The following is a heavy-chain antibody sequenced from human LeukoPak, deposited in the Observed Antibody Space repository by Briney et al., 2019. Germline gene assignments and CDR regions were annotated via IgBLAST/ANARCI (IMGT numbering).Heavy chain of an antibody. V-gene: IGHV1-18*01. CDR3: ASSLADSSGYYPFDY. CDR2: ISAYNGNT. D-gene: IGHD3-22*01. CDR1: GYTFTSYG. J-gene: IGHJ4*02. Sequence: ASVKVSCKASGYTFTSYGISWVRQAPGQGLEWMGWISAYNGNTNYAQKLQGRVTMTTDTSTSTAYMELSSLRSEDTAVYYCASSLADSSGYYPFDYWGQGTLVTVSS.